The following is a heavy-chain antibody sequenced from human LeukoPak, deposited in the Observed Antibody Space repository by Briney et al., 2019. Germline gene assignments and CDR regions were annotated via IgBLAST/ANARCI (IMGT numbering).Heavy chain of an antibody. CDR2: INHSGST. D-gene: IGHD6-13*01. CDR3: ARAAYSSSHYFDY. CDR1: GGSFSGYY. J-gene: IGHJ4*02. V-gene: IGHV4-34*01. Sequence: ETLSLTCAVYGGSFSGYYWSWIRQPPGKGLEWIGEINHSGSTNHNPSLKSRVTISVDTSKNQFSLKLSSVTAADTAVYYCARAAYSSSHYFDYWGQGTLVTVSS.